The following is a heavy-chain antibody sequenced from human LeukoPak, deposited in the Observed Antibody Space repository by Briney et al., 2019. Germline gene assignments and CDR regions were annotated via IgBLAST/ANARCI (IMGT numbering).Heavy chain of an antibody. CDR3: AREASVDIVATIYYFDY. J-gene: IGHJ4*02. V-gene: IGHV1-18*01. CDR2: ISAYNGNT. CDR1: GYTFTSYG. D-gene: IGHD5-12*01. Sequence: ASVTVSCKASGYTFTSYGISWVRQAPGQGLEWMGWISAYNGNTNYAQKLQGRVTMTTDTSTSTAYMELRSLRSDDTAVYYCAREASVDIVATIYYFDYWGQGTLVTVSS.